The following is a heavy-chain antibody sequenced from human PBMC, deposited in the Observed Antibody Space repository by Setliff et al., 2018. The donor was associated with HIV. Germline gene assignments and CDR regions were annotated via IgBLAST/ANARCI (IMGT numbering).Heavy chain of an antibody. CDR3: ARVLPYDSTGFLLYYFDN. CDR1: GGSLSSGEYY. J-gene: IGHJ4*02. Sequence: SETLSLTCTVSGGSLSSGEYYWSWIRQPPGKGLEWLGYISSSGGTDYNPSLNSRIIISIDTSKNQFSLRLSSVTAADTAVYFCARVLPYDSTGFLLYYFDNWGQGTLVTVSS. V-gene: IGHV4-30-4*08. CDR2: ISSSGGT. D-gene: IGHD3-22*01.